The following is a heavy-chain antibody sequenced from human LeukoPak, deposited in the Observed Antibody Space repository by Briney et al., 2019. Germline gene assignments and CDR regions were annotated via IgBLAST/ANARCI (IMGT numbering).Heavy chain of an antibody. V-gene: IGHV3-21*01. CDR2: ISSSSSYI. Sequence: GGSLRLSCAASGFTFSSYSMNWVRQAPGKGLEWVSSISSSSSYIYYADSVKGRFTISRDNAKNSLYLQMNSLRAEGTAVYYCAGEGGSHDAFDIWGQGTMVTVSS. CDR1: GFTFSSYS. CDR3: AGEGGSHDAFDI. J-gene: IGHJ3*02. D-gene: IGHD5-12*01.